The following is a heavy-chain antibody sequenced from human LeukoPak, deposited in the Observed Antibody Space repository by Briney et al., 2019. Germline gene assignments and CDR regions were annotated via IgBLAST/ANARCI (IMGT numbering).Heavy chain of an antibody. CDR2: IWYDGSNK. V-gene: IGHV3-33*01. Sequence: GGSLRLSCAASGFTFSSYGMHWVRQAPGKGLGWVAVIWYDGSNKYYADSVKGRFTISRDNSKNTLYLQMNSLRAEDTAVYYCARVAVAGTTPYYGMDVWGQGTTVTVSS. D-gene: IGHD6-19*01. J-gene: IGHJ6*02. CDR1: GFTFSSYG. CDR3: ARVAVAGTTPYYGMDV.